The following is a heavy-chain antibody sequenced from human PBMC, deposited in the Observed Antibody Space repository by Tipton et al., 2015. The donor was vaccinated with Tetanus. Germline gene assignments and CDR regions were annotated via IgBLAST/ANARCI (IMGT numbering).Heavy chain of an antibody. CDR2: ISASGDST. V-gene: IGHV3-23*01. J-gene: IGHJ4*02. D-gene: IGHD3-16*01. Sequence: SLRLSCAASGFTFSSYSMTWVRQSPGKGLEWVSAISASGDSTYYADFVKGRFIISRDNSKDTLYLQMHSLRVEDTAVYYCAKEIRPNDSWGQGTLVTVSS. CDR3: AKEIRPNDS. CDR1: GFTFSSYS.